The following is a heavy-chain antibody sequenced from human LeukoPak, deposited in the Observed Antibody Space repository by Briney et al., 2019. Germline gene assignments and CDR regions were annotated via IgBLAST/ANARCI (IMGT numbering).Heavy chain of an antibody. J-gene: IGHJ4*02. V-gene: IGHV3-74*01. CDR3: ARDWGGYGPTSHDY. D-gene: IGHD3-16*01. CDR1: GFTCRTYW. CDR2: ISSDGSDT. Sequence: GGSLRLSCAASGFTCRTYWMHWVRQVPGRGLVWVSRISSDGSDTIYADSVKGRFTISRDNAKNTLYLQMNSLRAEDTAVYYCARDWGGYGPTSHDYWGQGTLVTVSS.